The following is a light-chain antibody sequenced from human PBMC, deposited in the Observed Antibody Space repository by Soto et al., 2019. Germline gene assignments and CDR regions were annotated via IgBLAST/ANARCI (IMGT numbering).Light chain of an antibody. V-gene: IGKV1-5*01. J-gene: IGKJ2*01. CDR3: HQYATSSPT. CDR1: QSISYW. Sequence: DIQMTQSPSTLSASVGDRVTITCRASQSISYWLAWYQQRPRKAPKLLIFGASSLESGVPSRFSGSGSGTEFTLTIRSLQPDDFATYYCHQYATSSPTVGQGTKLEIK. CDR2: GAS.